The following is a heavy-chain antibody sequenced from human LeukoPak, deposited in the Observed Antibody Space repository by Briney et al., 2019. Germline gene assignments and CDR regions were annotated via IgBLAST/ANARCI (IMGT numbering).Heavy chain of an antibody. J-gene: IGHJ4*02. CDR3: ARDLVGYSSGWYGY. Sequence: GASVKVSCKASGYTFTGYGISWVRQAPGQGLEWMGWISAYNGNTNYAQKLQGRVTMTTDTSTSTAYMELRSLRSDDTAVYYCARDLVGYSSGWYGYWGQGTLVTVSS. V-gene: IGHV1-18*01. CDR1: GYTFTGYG. CDR2: ISAYNGNT. D-gene: IGHD6-19*01.